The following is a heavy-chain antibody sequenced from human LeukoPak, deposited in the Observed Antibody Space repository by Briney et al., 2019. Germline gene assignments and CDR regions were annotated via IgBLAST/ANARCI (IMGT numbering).Heavy chain of an antibody. D-gene: IGHD3-22*01. CDR2: IYPGDSDT. J-gene: IGHJ4*02. V-gene: IGHV5-51*01. Sequence: LGASLKISCQGSGYNFTSYWIGWGRQLTGKGLERRGIIYPGDSDTRDSPSFQGQVTISDEKAMSTAYLQWSSLKASDTAMYYCARQVPVVGYYDSSGYDYWGQGTLVTVSS. CDR3: ARQVPVVGYYDSSGYDY. CDR1: GYNFTSYW.